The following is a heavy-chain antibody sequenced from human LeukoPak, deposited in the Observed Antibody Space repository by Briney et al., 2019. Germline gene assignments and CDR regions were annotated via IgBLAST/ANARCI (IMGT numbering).Heavy chain of an antibody. V-gene: IGHV4-4*07. CDR2: IYTSGST. Sequence: SETLSLTCTVSGGSISSYYWSWIRQPAGKGLEWIGRIYTSGSTNYNPSLKSRVTMSVDTSKNQFSLNLSSVTAADTAVYYCAGHVRPAAGPDFDYWGQGTLVTVSS. J-gene: IGHJ4*02. CDR3: AGHVRPAAGPDFDY. CDR1: GGSISSYY. D-gene: IGHD6-13*01.